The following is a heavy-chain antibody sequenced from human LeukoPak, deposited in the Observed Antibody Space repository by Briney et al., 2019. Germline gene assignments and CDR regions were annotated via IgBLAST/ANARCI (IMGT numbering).Heavy chain of an antibody. CDR1: GFTFDDYA. CDR2: VSWNSRSI. J-gene: IGHJ6*03. D-gene: IGHD1-14*01. Sequence: GGSLRLSCAASGFTFDDYAMHWVRQVPGKGLEWVSGVSWNSRSIGYADSVKGRFTISRDNAKNSLYLQMGSLRAEDTALYYCAKGAGTLYYYYYYYMDVWGEGTTVTVSS. V-gene: IGHV3-9*01. CDR3: AKGAGTLYYYYYYYMDV.